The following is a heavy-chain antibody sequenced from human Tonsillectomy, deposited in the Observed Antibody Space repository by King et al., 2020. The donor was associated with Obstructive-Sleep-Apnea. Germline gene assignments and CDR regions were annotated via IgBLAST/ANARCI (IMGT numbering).Heavy chain of an antibody. CDR2: IPYSGST. J-gene: IGHJ4*02. V-gene: IGHV4-59*08. D-gene: IGHD3-22*01. Sequence: VQLQESGPGLVKPSETLSLTCTVSVGSISSYYWSWIRQPPGKGLEWIGYIPYSGSTNYNPSLKSRVTISVDTSKNQFSLKPSSVTAADTAVYYCARSLDSSGYYYTNYWGQGTLVTVSS. CDR1: VGSISSYY. CDR3: ARSLDSSGYYYTNY.